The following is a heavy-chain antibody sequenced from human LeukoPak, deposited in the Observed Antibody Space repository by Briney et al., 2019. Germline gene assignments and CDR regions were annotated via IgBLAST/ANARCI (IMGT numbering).Heavy chain of an antibody. D-gene: IGHD5-12*01. V-gene: IGHV1-2*02. CDR3: ARGNSGYDKSFDY. Sequence: ASVKVSCKAPGYTFTGYYMHWVRQAPGQGLEWMGWINPNSGGTNYAQKFQGRVTMTRDTSISTAYMELSRLRSDDTAVYYCARGNSGYDKSFDYWGQGTLVTVSS. CDR1: GYTFTGYY. CDR2: INPNSGGT. J-gene: IGHJ4*02.